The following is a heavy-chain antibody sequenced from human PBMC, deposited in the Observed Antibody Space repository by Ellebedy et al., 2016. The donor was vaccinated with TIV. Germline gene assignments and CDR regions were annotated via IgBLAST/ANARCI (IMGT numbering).Heavy chain of an antibody. CDR2: TSEDETSK. Sequence: GESLKISCAASGFLFSDYTMHWVRQAPGKGLEWVAVTSEDETSKHYADSVKGRFTISRDNSRGTLYLQMNSLSAEDTAMYYCARHGEELERRAIDYWGQGTTVTVSS. V-gene: IGHV3-30-3*01. CDR1: GFLFSDYT. J-gene: IGHJ4*03. D-gene: IGHD1-1*01. CDR3: ARHGEELERRAIDY.